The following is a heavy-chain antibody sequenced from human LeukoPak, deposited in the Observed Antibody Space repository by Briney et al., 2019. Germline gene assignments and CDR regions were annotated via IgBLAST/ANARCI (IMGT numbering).Heavy chain of an antibody. J-gene: IGHJ4*02. CDR2: IGRGGDDI. V-gene: IGHV3-11*01. Sequence: GGSLRLSCAASGFIFSDYYMTWIRQAPGKGLEWVSYIGRGGDDIKYADSVKGRFTVSRDNSKNSLYLQINSLKVEDTAVYYCSRDPRLLDFWGQGTLVTVSS. CDR1: GFIFSDYY. D-gene: IGHD3-22*01. CDR3: SRDPRLLDF.